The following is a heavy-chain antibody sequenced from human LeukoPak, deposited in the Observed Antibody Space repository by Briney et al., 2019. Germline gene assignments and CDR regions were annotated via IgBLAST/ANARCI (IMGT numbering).Heavy chain of an antibody. J-gene: IGHJ4*02. Sequence: GGSLRLSCAAPGFSVSSYGMHWVRQAPGKGLERVAAVSDDGTNKNYADSVKGRFTISRDNSKNTLYLQMNSLRAEDTAVYYCAKDSSGGYNYGSMWGQGTLVTVSS. CDR1: GFSVSSYG. CDR3: AKDSSGGYNYGSM. CDR2: VSDDGTNK. V-gene: IGHV3-30*18. D-gene: IGHD5-18*01.